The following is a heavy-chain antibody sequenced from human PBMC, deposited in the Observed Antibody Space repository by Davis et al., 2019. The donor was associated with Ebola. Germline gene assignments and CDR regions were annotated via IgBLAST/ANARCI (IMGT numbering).Heavy chain of an antibody. CDR3: ARVDNWNRQPSFYGMDV. CDR2: INAANGNT. Sequence: ASVKVSCKASGYTFANSEIHWARQAPGQRLEWMGWINAANGNTKHLQKFQGRVTITRDTSASTVYMELTSLRSEDTAVYYCARVDNWNRQPSFYGMDVWGQGTTVTVSS. D-gene: IGHD1-20*01. J-gene: IGHJ6*02. CDR1: GYTFANSE. V-gene: IGHV1-3*01.